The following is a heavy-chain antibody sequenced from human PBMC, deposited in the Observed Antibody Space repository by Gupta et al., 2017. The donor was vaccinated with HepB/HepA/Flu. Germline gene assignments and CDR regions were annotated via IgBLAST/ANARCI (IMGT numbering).Heavy chain of an antibody. D-gene: IGHD2-8*01. Sequence: QVQLVQSGAEVKKPGSSVKVSCKASGGTFSSYAISWVRQAPGQGLEWMGGIIPIFGTANYAQKFQGRVTITADESTSTAYMELSSLRSEDTAVYYCARGTVLMVYDIYYYYMDVWGKGTTVTVSS. V-gene: IGHV1-69*01. CDR1: GGTFSSYA. J-gene: IGHJ6*03. CDR2: IIPIFGTA. CDR3: ARGTVLMVYDIYYYYMDV.